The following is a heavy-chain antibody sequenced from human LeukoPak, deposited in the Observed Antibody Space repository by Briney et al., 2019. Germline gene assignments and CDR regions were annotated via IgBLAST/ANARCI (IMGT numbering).Heavy chain of an antibody. CDR3: ARSGYCSSTSCYRDAFDI. V-gene: IGHV1-69*13. J-gene: IGHJ3*02. Sequence: SVKVSCKASGYTFTSYGISWVRQAPGQGLEWMGGIIPIFGTANYAQKFQGRVTITADESTSTAYMELSSLRSEDTAVYYCARSGYCSSTSCYRDAFDIWGQGTMVTVSS. D-gene: IGHD2-2*02. CDR1: GYTFTSYG. CDR2: IIPIFGTA.